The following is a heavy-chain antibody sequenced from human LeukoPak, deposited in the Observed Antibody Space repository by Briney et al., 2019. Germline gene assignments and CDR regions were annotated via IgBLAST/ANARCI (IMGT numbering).Heavy chain of an antibody. Sequence: SVKVSCKVSGGTFSSYATSWVRQAPGQGLEWMGGIIPIFGTANYAQKFQGRVTITADESTSTAYMELSSLRSEDTAVYYCARKYCSGGSCQINNWFDPWGQGTLVTVSS. CDR3: ARKYCSGGSCQINNWFDP. CDR1: GGTFSSYA. D-gene: IGHD2-15*01. V-gene: IGHV1-69*13. J-gene: IGHJ5*02. CDR2: IIPIFGTA.